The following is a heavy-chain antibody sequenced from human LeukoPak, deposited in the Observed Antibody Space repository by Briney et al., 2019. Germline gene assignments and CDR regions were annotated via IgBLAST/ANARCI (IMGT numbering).Heavy chain of an antibody. J-gene: IGHJ3*02. V-gene: IGHV4-61*03. D-gene: IGHD5-24*01. CDR2: IFYGGST. CDR3: ARGRDGYKSAFDI. CDR1: GGSVSSGSCY. Sequence: PSETVSLTCTVSGGSVSSGSCYWSWIRQPPGKGLEWIGYIFYGGSTNYNPSLKSRVTISVDTSKNHFSLNLNSVTAADTAVYYCARGRDGYKSAFDIWGQGTMVTVSS.